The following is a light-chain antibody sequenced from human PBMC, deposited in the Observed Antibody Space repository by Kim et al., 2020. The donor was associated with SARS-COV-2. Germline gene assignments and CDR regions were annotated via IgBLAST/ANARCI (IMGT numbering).Light chain of an antibody. CDR3: NSRDSSAVV. J-gene: IGLJ2*01. Sequence: LALDTTVRITCQGESLRSYYASWYQQKPGRAPVLVIYGKNNRPSGIPDRFSGSSSGNTASLTITGAQAEDEADYYCNSRDSSAVVFGGGTQLTVL. V-gene: IGLV3-19*01. CDR1: SLRSYY. CDR2: GKN.